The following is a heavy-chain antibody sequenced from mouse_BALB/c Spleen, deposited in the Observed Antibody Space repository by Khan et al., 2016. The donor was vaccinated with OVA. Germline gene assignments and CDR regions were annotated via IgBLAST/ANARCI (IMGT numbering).Heavy chain of an antibody. Sequence: VQLQESGPGLVAPSQSLSITCTVSRFSLTSYGVNWVRQPPGQGLEWLGVIWADGSTTYNSALMSRLSISEDNSKSQVFLKMNSLQTDETAIYDCATIYYGKRDYAMDYWGQGTSVTVSS. CDR2: IWADGST. CDR3: ATIYYGKRDYAMDY. CDR1: RFSLTSYG. D-gene: IGHD2-1*01. V-gene: IGHV2-9*02. J-gene: IGHJ4*01.